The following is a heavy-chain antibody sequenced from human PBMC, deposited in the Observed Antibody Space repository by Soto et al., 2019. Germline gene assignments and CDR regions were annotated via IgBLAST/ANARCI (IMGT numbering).Heavy chain of an antibody. CDR1: GGSISSSSYY. V-gene: IGHV4-39*01. CDR3: ARDIVVVVAATGPYNWFDP. J-gene: IGHJ5*02. Sequence: DTLSLTCTVSGGSISSSSYYWGWIRQPPGKGLEWIGSIYYSGSTYYNPSLKSRVTISVDTSKNQFSLKLSSVTAADTAVYYCARDIVVVVAATGPYNWFDPWGQGTLVTVS. D-gene: IGHD2-15*01. CDR2: IYYSGST.